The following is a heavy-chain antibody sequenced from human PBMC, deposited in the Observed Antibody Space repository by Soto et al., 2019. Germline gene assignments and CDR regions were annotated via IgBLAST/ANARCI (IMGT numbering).Heavy chain of an antibody. CDR1: CDSITRGVHY. CDR3: ARDRIRLTFGVGSVEWGIAS. D-gene: IGHD3-16*01. V-gene: IGHV4-31*03. J-gene: IGHJ4*02. CDR2: IFYSGIS. Sequence: QVQLQESGPGLVKPSQTLSLTCTVSCDSITRGVHYWSWIRQHPGKGLELIGYIFYSGISYSNPSLQSRVTISVDTSKHQFSLKLSSVTAAATAVYYCARDRIRLTFGVGSVEWGIASWGQGTLVTVSA.